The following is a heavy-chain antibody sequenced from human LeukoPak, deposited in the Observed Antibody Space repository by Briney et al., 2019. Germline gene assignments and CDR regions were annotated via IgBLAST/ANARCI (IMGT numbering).Heavy chain of an antibody. CDR1: GYTFTSYA. Sequence: ASVKVSCKASGYTFTSYAMNWVRQAPGQGLERMGGIIPIFGTANYAQKFQGRVTITADESTSTAYMELSSLRSEDTAVYYCAREGDYYDSSGYLNWFDPWGQGTLVTVSS. J-gene: IGHJ5*02. V-gene: IGHV1-69*13. CDR2: IIPIFGTA. CDR3: AREGDYYDSSGYLNWFDP. D-gene: IGHD3-22*01.